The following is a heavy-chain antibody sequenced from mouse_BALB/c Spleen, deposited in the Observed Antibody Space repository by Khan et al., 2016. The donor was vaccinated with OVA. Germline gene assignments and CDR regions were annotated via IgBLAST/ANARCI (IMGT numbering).Heavy chain of an antibody. J-gene: IGHJ4*01. V-gene: IGHV3-2*02. CDR2: ISSSGST. CDR1: GYSITSDYA. D-gene: IGHD2-3*01. CDR3: ARDGSRYNYAMDY. Sequence: QLQQSGPGLVKPSQSLSLTCTVTGYSITSDYAWNWIRQFPGNKLEWMGYISSSGSTTYNPALKSRISITRDTSKNQFFLQLNSVTTEDTATXYCARDGSRYNYAMDYWGQGTTVTVSS.